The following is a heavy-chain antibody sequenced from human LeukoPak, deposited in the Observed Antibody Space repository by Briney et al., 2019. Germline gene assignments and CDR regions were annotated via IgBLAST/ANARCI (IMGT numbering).Heavy chain of an antibody. CDR1: GYIFTNYW. D-gene: IGHD3-10*01. J-gene: IGHJ3*02. V-gene: IGHV5-51*01. CDR3: ARPSPYYYGSGSYKALDAFDI. CDR2: IYPGDSDT. Sequence: GESLKISCEASGYIFTNYWIGWVRQMPGKGLEWMGIIYPGDSDTRYSPSFQGQVTISADKSISTAYLQWSSLKASDTAMYYCARPSPYYYGSGSYKALDAFDIWGQGTMVTVCS.